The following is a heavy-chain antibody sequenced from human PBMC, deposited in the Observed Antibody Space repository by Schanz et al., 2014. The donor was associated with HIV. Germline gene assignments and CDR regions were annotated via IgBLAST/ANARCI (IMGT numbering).Heavy chain of an antibody. CDR2: IHATGNT. V-gene: IGHV4-4*07. CDR1: GGSIRNYF. CDR3: ARDRSGLAVPKDDAFDI. Sequence: QVQLQESGPGLVKPSETLSLTCIVSGGSIRNYFWSWIRQPAGEGLEWIGRIHATGNTNYNASLKSRVTMSVEPSKNQFSLKLTSVTAADTAVYFCARDRSGLAVPKDDAFDIWGQGTVVTVSS. D-gene: IGHD6-19*01. J-gene: IGHJ3*02.